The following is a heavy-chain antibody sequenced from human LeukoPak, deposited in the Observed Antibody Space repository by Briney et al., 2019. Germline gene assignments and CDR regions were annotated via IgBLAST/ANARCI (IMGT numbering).Heavy chain of an antibody. CDR1: GFTFLSYS. J-gene: IGHJ6*03. CDR2: ISSTSSSYI. Sequence: PGGSLRLSCAASGFTFLSYSMNWVRQAPGKGLEWVSSISSTSSSYIYYADSVKGRFTISRDNSKNTLYLQMNSLRAEDTAVYYCATAGNYYYYYMDVWGKGTTVTISS. CDR3: ATAGNYYYYYMDV. V-gene: IGHV3-21*01.